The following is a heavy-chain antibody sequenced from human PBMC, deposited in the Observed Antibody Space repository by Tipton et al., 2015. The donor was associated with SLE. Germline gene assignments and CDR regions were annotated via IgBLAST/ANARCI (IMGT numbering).Heavy chain of an antibody. V-gene: IGHV1-2*02. CDR1: GYTFPNHD. CDR2: LDPDSGDR. CDR3: ARDLGHYYGSGAYYASDI. Sequence: QSGAEVKKPGASVKVSCKASGYTFPNHDVSWVRQAPGQGLEWMGWLDPDSGDRYSAQKFQGRLAMTRDTSITTAYMELSSLRSDDTAVYFCARDLGHYYGSGAYYASDIWGQGAMVTVSS. D-gene: IGHD3-10*01. J-gene: IGHJ3*02.